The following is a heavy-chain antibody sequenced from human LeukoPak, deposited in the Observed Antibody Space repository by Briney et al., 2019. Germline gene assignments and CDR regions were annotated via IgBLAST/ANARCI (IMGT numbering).Heavy chain of an antibody. CDR1: GGSISSSKW. CDR3: GTVDILAGNRGGGTTY. Sequence: PSGTLSLTCAVSGGSISSSKWWSWVRQPPGKGLEWIGEINQSGSTNYNPSLKSRVTISWDKPKNQFSLTLSSVTAAAPAENYWGTVDILAGNRGGGTTYWGQGTLVTVSS. J-gene: IGHJ4*02. V-gene: IGHV4-4*02. D-gene: IGHD3-9*01. CDR2: INQSGST.